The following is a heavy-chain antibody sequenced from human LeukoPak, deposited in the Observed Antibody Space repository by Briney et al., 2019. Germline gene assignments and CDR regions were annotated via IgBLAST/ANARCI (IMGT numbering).Heavy chain of an antibody. CDR3: AKDKYYYDSSGYYPHYYYYYMDV. J-gene: IGHJ6*03. V-gene: IGHV3-30*18. CDR2: ISYDGNNK. D-gene: IGHD3-22*01. Sequence: PGGSLRLSCAASGFTFSSYSMNWVRQAPGKGLEWVAVISYDGNNKYSGDSVKGRFTISRDNSKNTLYLQMNSLRAEDTAVYYCAKDKYYYDSSGYYPHYYYYYMDVWGKGTTVTVSS. CDR1: GFTFSSYS.